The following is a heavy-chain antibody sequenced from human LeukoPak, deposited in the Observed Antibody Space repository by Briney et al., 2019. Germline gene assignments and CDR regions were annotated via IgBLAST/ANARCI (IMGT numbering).Heavy chain of an antibody. D-gene: IGHD1-1*01. CDR2: INHSGST. Sequence: SETLSLTCAVYGGSFSGYYWSWIRQPPGKGLEWIGEINHSGSTNYNPSLKSRVTISVDTSKNQFSLKLSSVTAAGTAVYYCARGVEPSQWGPNKVQFDYWGQGTLVSVSS. CDR1: GGSFSGYY. J-gene: IGHJ4*02. V-gene: IGHV4-34*01. CDR3: ARGVEPSQWGPNKVQFDY.